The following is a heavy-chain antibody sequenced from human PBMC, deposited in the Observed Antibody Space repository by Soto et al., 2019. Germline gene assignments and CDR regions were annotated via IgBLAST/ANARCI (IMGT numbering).Heavy chain of an antibody. D-gene: IGHD3-3*01. CDR3: ARDSNFGVVYYFDY. CDR1: GFTFSSYW. V-gene: IGHV3-7*03. J-gene: IGHJ4*02. Sequence: GGSLRLSCAASGFTFSSYWMSWVRQAPGKGLEWVANIKQDGSEKYYVDSVKGRFTISRDNAKNSLYLQMNSLRAEDTAVYYCARDSNFGVVYYFDYWGQGTLVTVSS. CDR2: IKQDGSEK.